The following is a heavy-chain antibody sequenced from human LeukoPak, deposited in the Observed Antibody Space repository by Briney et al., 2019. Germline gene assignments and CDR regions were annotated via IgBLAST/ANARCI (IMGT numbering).Heavy chain of an antibody. CDR1: GCSISSSNYY. J-gene: IGHJ6*03. D-gene: IGHD3-3*01. V-gene: IGHV4-39*01. CDR2: IYYSGHT. Sequence: PSETLYLTCTVSGCSISSSNYYWGWIRQPPGNGLEWIGTIYYSGHTYYNPSLKSRVTIFVDTSQNQFSLKLSSVTAADTAVYYCARHRRDHDFWSGSNPTDYYYYMDVWGKGTSVTVSS. CDR3: ARHRRDHDFWSGSNPTDYYYYMDV.